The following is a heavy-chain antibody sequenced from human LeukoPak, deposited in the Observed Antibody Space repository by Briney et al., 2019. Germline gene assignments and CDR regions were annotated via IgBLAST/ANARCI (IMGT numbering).Heavy chain of an antibody. CDR3: ARSIFGAGFDY. J-gene: IGHJ4*02. D-gene: IGHD3-3*01. CDR1: GFTFSSYG. CDR2: ISYDGSNK. V-gene: IGHV3-30*03. Sequence: GGSLRLSCAASGFTFSSYGMHWVRQAPGKGLEWVAVISYDGSNKYYADSVKGRFTISRDNSKNTLYLQMNSLRAEDTAVYYCARSIFGAGFDYWGQGTLVTVSS.